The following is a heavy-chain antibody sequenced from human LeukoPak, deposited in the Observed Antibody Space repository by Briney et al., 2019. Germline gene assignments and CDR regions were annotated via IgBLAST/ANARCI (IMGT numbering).Heavy chain of an antibody. D-gene: IGHD6-19*01. CDR3: ARDHGSGSRVGFDY. Sequence: PGGSLRLSCAASGFTFSSYSMNWVRQAPGKGLEWVSYISSSSSYIYYADSVKGRFTISRDNAKNSLYLQMNSLRAEDTAVYYCARDHGSGSRVGFDYWGQGTLVTVSS. CDR1: GFTFSSYS. V-gene: IGHV3-21*01. CDR2: ISSSSSYI. J-gene: IGHJ4*02.